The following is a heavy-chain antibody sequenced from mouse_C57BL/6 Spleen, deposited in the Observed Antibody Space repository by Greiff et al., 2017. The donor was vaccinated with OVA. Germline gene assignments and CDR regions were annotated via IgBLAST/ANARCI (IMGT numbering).Heavy chain of an antibody. V-gene: IGHV5-4*03. Sequence: EVKLMESGGGLVKPGGSLKLSCAASGFTFSSYAMSWVRQTPEKRLEWVATISDGGSYTYYPDNVKGRFTISRDNAKNNLYLQMSHLKSEDTAMYYCARRAYYGSSYGYYFDYWGQGTTLTVSS. D-gene: IGHD1-1*01. CDR2: ISDGGSYT. CDR1: GFTFSSYA. CDR3: ARRAYYGSSYGYYFDY. J-gene: IGHJ2*01.